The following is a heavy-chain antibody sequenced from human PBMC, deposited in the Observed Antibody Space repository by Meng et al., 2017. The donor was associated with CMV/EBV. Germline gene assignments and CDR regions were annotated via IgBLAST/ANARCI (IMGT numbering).Heavy chain of an antibody. CDR3: ARSRGDVITMMRGWYFDL. V-gene: IGHV1-69*05. CDR1: GGTFSSYA. Sequence: SVKVSCKASGGTFSSYAISWVRQAPGQGREWMGGIIPIFGTANYAQKFQGRVTITTDESTSTAYMELSSLRSEDTAVYYCARSRGDVITMMRGWYFDLWGRGTLVTVSS. D-gene: IGHD3-22*01. J-gene: IGHJ2*01. CDR2: IIPIFGTA.